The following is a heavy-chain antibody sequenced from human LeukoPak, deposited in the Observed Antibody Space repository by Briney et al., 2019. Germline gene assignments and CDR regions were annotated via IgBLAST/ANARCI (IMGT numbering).Heavy chain of an antibody. Sequence: GGSLRLSCVASGITFSSYAMSWVRQAPGKGLEWVSGISGSSGSGRTHYIDAVKGRFIISRDNSKNTLYLQMNSLRAEDTAVYYCANSLVGATRGYWGQGTLVTVSS. J-gene: IGHJ4*02. CDR2: ISGSSGSGRT. D-gene: IGHD1-26*01. V-gene: IGHV3-23*01. CDR3: ANSLVGATRGY. CDR1: GITFSSYA.